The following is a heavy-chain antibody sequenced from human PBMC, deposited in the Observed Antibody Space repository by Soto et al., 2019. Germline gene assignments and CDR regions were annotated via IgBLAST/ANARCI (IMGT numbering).Heavy chain of an antibody. D-gene: IGHD6-13*01. Sequence: QVQVVQSGAEEKKPGASVKISCKASGYTFTSYAMHWVRQAPGQRLEWMGWINAGNGNTKHSQKLQGRVTITTDTSASTAYMELSSLRSEDTAVYYCARDVAAADYWGQGTLVTVSS. CDR1: GYTFTSYA. V-gene: IGHV1-3*05. CDR3: ARDVAAADY. J-gene: IGHJ4*02. CDR2: INAGNGNT.